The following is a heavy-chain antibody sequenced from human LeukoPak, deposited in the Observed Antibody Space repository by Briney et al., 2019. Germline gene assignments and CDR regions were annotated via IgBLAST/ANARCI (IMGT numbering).Heavy chain of an antibody. V-gene: IGHV3-30-3*01. J-gene: IGHJ4*02. D-gene: IGHD3-9*01. CDR3: ARGQLRFFDWLPY. CDR2: ISYDGSNK. Sequence: GGSLRLSCAASGFTFSSYTMSWVRQAPGKGLEWVAVISYDGSNKYYADSMKGRFTISRDNSKKTLYLQMNSLRTEDTAVYYCARGQLRFFDWLPYWGQGTLVTVSS. CDR1: GFTFSSYT.